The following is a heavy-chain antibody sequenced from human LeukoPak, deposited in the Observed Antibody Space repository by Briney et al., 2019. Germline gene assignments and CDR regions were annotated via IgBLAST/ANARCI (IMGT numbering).Heavy chain of an antibody. V-gene: IGHV4-4*02. CDR3: ATLDYYGSGSYYSYFDY. D-gene: IGHD3-10*01. J-gene: IGHJ4*02. Sequence: PSGTLSLTSAVAGGSISISNWWCWVRQPPGKGLEWIGEIYHSGSTNYNPSLKSRVTISVDKSTNQFSLKLSSVTAADTAVYYCATLDYYGSGSYYSYFDYWGQGTLVNVSS. CDR2: IYHSGST. CDR1: GGSISISNW.